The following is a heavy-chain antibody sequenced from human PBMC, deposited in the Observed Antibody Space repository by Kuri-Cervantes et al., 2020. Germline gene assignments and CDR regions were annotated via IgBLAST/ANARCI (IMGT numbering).Heavy chain of an antibody. D-gene: IGHD3-22*01. CDR3: AKDIRGGYTFHYFDY. J-gene: IGHJ4*02. V-gene: IGHV3-48*04. Sequence: GESLKISCAASGFTFSSYSMNWVRQAPGKGLEWVSYISSSSSTIYYADSVKGRFTISRDNAKNSLYLQMNSLRAEDTALYYCAKDIRGGYTFHYFDYWGQGTLVTVSS. CDR2: ISSSSSTI. CDR1: GFTFSSYS.